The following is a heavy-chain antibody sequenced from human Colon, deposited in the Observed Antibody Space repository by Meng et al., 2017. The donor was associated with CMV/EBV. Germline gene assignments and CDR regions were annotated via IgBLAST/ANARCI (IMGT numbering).Heavy chain of an antibody. CDR1: NGSLGNFY. CDR3: ARGCGLTSCNPSYYALDV. CDR2: IYSGGSN. Sequence: SETLSLTCTVSNGSLGNFYWAWVRQPPGKGLEWIGYIYSGGSNNYNPSLESRITMSVDTSKTQFPLNLDSLTAADTAVYFCARGCGLTSCNPSYYALDVWGRGIMVTVSS. D-gene: IGHD2-2*01. J-gene: IGHJ6*02. V-gene: IGHV4-59*01.